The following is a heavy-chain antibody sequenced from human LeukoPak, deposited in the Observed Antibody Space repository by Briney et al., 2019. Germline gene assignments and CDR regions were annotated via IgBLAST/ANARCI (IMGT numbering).Heavy chain of an antibody. CDR3: ARDGELSSGWLNAFDI. V-gene: IGHV3-48*04. Sequence: PGGSLRLSCAASGFTFSSYSMNWVRQAPGKGLEWVSYISSSSSTIYYADSVKGRFTISRDNAKNSLYLQMNSLRAEDTAVYYCARDGELSSGWLNAFDIWGQGTMVTVSS. CDR1: GFTFSSYS. D-gene: IGHD6-19*01. J-gene: IGHJ3*02. CDR2: ISSSSSTI.